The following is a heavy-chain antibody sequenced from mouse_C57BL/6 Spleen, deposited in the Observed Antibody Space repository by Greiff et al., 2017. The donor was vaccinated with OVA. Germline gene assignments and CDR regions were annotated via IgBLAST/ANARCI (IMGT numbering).Heavy chain of an antibody. CDR3: ARSYYSNPSWFAY. Sequence: EVQLQQSGPELVKPGASVKISCKASGYTFTDYYMNWVKQSHGKSLEWIGDINPNNGGTSYNQKFKGKATLTVDKSSSTAYMELRSLTSEDSAVYYCARSYYSNPSWFAYWGQGTLVTVSA. CDR1: GYTFTDYY. CDR2: INPNNGGT. J-gene: IGHJ3*01. V-gene: IGHV1-26*01. D-gene: IGHD2-5*01.